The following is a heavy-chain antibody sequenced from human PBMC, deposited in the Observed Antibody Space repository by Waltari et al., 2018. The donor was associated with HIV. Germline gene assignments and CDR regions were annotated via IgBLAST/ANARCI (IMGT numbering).Heavy chain of an antibody. CDR3: ARVPGVSSIAARRFDY. J-gene: IGHJ4*02. V-gene: IGHV4-59*01. CDR2: IDYSGST. Sequence: QVHLQESGPGLVKPSETLSLTCTVSGGSISGYYWNWIRQPPGKGLEWIGYIDYSGSTNYDPSRQRRITISGDTSKSQFSLKLSSVTAADTAVYYCARVPGVSSIAARRFDYWGQGSLVTVSS. D-gene: IGHD6-6*01. CDR1: GGSISGYY.